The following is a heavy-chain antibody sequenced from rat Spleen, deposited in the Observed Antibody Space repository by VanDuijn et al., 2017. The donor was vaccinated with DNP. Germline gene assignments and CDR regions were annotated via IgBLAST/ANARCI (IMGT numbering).Heavy chain of an antibody. CDR1: GFSLTSYN. V-gene: IGHV2-6*01. J-gene: IGHJ4*01. CDR2: ISSGGST. D-gene: IGHD1-2*01. Sequence: QVQLKESGPGLVQPSQTLSLTCTVAGFSLTSYNVHWVRQPPGKGLEWIAAISSGGSTYYNSALKSRLSISRDTSKSQVFLKMNSLQPEDTGTYYGARDSSYLYAMDAWGQGTSVTVSS. CDR3: ARDSSYLYAMDA.